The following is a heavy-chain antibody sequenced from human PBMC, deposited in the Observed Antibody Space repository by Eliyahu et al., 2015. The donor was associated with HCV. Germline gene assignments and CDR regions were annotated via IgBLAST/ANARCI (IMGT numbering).Heavy chain of an antibody. D-gene: IGHD6-19*01. Sequence: QVQLVESGGGAVQPGRSLRLSCAASGFTFSSYGMHWVRQAPGKGLEWVAVIWYDGGNKNYGDSVKGRFTISRDNSKNTLYLQMNSLRVEDTAVYFCARRQPVAGTIDYWGQGTLVTVSS. CDR1: GFTFSSYG. CDR3: ARRQPVAGTIDY. V-gene: IGHV3-33*01. J-gene: IGHJ4*02. CDR2: IWYDGGNK.